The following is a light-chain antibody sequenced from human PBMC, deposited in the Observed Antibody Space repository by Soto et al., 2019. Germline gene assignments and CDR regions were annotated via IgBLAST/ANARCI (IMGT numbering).Light chain of an antibody. CDR3: AAWDDSLYGRASYV. Sequence: QSVLTQPPSASGAPGQRVTISCSGSSSNIGSNSVNWYQQLPGTAPKLLIFRDNQWPSGVPDRFSGCKSGTSASLAISGLQSEDEADYYCAAWDDSLYGRASYVFGTGTKLTVL. J-gene: IGLJ1*01. V-gene: IGLV1-44*01. CDR2: RDN. CDR1: SSNIGSNS.